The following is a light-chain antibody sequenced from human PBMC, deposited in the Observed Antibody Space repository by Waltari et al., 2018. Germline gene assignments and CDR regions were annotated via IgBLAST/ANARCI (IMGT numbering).Light chain of an antibody. V-gene: IGLV1-44*01. J-gene: IGLJ2*01. CDR1: SSNIGSNT. Sequence: QSVLTQPPSASGTPGQRVTISCSGSSSNIGSNTVNWYQLLPGTAPKLLIYSNRKRPSGVPERFSGSKAGTAAALAISGLQSEDEADYYCAAAWDDSLNGPVVGGGTKLTVL. CDR2: SNR. CDR3: AAAWDDSLNGPV.